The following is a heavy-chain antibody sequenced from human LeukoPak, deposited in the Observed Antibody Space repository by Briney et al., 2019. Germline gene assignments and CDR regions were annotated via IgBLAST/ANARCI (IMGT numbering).Heavy chain of an antibody. CDR2: INPNSGGT. CDR3: ARDRVGYDSSGYYSDY. CDR1: GYTFTGYY. D-gene: IGHD3-22*01. V-gene: IGHV1-2*02. Sequence: ASVKVSCKASGYTFTGYYMHWVRQTPGQGLEWMGWINPNSGGTNYAQKFQGRVTMTRDTSISTAYMELSRLRSDDTAVHYCARDRVGYDSSGYYSDYWGQGTLVTVSS. J-gene: IGHJ4*02.